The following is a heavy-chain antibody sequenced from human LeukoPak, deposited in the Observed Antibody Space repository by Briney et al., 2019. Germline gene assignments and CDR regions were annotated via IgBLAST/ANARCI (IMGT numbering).Heavy chain of an antibody. CDR3: ASKDYGSGDYGMEV. J-gene: IGHJ6*02. CDR1: GYAFTGYY. V-gene: IGHV1-2*02. D-gene: IGHD3-10*01. Sequence: ASVKVSCKASGYAFTGYYMHWVRQAPGQGLECMGWINLKSGGANYAQKFQGRVTMTRDTSITTAYMELSRLRFDDTAVYYCASKDYGSGDYGMEVWGQGTTVTVSS. CDR2: INLKSGGA.